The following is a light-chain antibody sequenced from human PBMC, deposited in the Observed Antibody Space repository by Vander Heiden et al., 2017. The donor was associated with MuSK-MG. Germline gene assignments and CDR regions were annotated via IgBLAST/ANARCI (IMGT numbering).Light chain of an antibody. J-gene: IGKJ4*01. CDR3: QQHQRFALT. CDR2: KAS. Sequence: DIQVTQSPSTLSASVGDTITITCRASQSINNWLAWYQQKPGKAPKLLIYKASSLQSGVPSRFSGSGSGTEFTLTISSLQPEDFATYSCQQHQRFALTFGGGTKVVIK. CDR1: QSINNW. V-gene: IGKV1-5*03.